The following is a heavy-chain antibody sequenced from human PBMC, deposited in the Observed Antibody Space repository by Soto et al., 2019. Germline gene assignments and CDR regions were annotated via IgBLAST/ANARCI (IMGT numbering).Heavy chain of an antibody. CDR2: IIPIFGTA. CDR3: ARAWGYSSSWYTLRYGMDV. D-gene: IGHD6-13*01. V-gene: IGHV1-69*13. J-gene: IGHJ6*02. Sequence: SVEVSCKASGGTFSSYAISWVRQAPGQGLEWMGGIIPIFGTANYAQKFQGRVTITADESTSTAYMELSSLRSEDTAVYYCARAWGYSSSWYTLRYGMDVWGQGTTVTVSS. CDR1: GGTFSSYA.